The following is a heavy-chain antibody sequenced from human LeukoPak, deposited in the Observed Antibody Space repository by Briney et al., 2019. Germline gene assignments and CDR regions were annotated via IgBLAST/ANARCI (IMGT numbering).Heavy chain of an antibody. CDR3: ARLAYCSNDVCYSNYYYSMDV. Sequence: GESLKISRKGSGYTFSGYWIGWVRQMPGKGLEWMGIIYPDDSDTRYSPSFQGQVTISADKSISTAYLQWSSLKASDTAMYYCARLAYCSNDVCYSNYYYSMDVWGKGTTVTVSS. CDR1: GYTFSGYW. V-gene: IGHV5-51*01. CDR2: IYPDDSDT. D-gene: IGHD2-8*01. J-gene: IGHJ6*03.